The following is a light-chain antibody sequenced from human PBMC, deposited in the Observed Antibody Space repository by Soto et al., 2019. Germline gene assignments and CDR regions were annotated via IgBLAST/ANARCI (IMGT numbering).Light chain of an antibody. Sequence: QAVVTQEPSLTVSPGGTVTLTCASSTGAVTSGYYPNWFQRKPGQAPGALIYSTSNKHSWTPARFSGSLLGGKAALTLSGVQPEDEAEYYCLLYYGGGYVFGTGTKVTVL. V-gene: IGLV7-43*01. J-gene: IGLJ1*01. CDR2: STS. CDR3: LLYYGGGYV. CDR1: TGAVTSGYY.